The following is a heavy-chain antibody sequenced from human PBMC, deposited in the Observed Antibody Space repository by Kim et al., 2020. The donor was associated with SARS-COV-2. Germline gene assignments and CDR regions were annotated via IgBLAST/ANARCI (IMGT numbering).Heavy chain of an antibody. Sequence: DTYDPGAVKGRFTISRENAKNSLYLQMNSLRAGDTAVYYCAREVSGGMDYWGQGTLVTVSS. D-gene: IGHD2-15*01. CDR2: DT. V-gene: IGHV3-13*01. CDR3: AREVSGGMDY. J-gene: IGHJ4*02.